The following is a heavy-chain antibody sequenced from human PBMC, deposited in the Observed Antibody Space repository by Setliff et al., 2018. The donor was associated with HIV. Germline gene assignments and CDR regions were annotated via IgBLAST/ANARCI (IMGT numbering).Heavy chain of an antibody. CDR2: VYYSGTT. CDR3: ARGIRRSYGSGNFYNYYYYMDV. CDR1: GGSISKSDYY. V-gene: IGHV4-39*01. D-gene: IGHD3-10*01. Sequence: SETLSLTCSVSGGSISKSDYYWAWIRQPPGKGLEWIGSVYYSGTTYYNPSLKSRVTISVDTSKNQFSLKLSSVTAADTAAHYCARGIRRSYGSGNFYNYYYYMDVWGKGTTVTSP. J-gene: IGHJ6*03.